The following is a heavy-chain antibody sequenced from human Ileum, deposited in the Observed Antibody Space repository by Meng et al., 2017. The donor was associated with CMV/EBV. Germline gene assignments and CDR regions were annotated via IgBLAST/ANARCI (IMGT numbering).Heavy chain of an antibody. D-gene: IGHD3-3*01. V-gene: IGHV3-30*19. CDR3: ARELGTYYDFWSGYGGGDYFDY. CDR1: G. CDR2: ISYDGSNK. J-gene: IGHJ4*02. Sequence: GMHWGRQAPDKGLEWVAVISYDGSNKYYADSVKGRFTISRDNSKTTLYLQMNSLRAEDTAVYYCARELGTYYDFWSGYGGGDYFDYWGQGTLVTVSS.